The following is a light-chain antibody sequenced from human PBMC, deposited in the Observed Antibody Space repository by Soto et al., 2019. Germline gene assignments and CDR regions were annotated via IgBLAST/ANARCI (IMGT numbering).Light chain of an antibody. CDR1: QDISNY. CDR3: QQYDSVPLYT. J-gene: IGKJ2*01. Sequence: DIPMTQSPSTLSGSVGDRVTITCRASQDISNYLNWYQQKPGKAPNLLIYDASNLETGVPSRFSGSGSGTDFTFTISSLQPEDVATYYCQQYDSVPLYTFGQGTKLEIK. V-gene: IGKV1-33*01. CDR2: DAS.